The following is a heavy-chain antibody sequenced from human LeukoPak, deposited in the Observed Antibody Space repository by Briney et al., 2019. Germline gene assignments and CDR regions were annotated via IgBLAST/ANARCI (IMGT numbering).Heavy chain of an antibody. CDR3: ARDPGSGRLGGNWFDP. CDR1: GGTFSSYA. CDR2: IIPILGIA. Sequence: GASVKVSCKASGGTFSSYAISWVRQAPGQGLEWMGRIIPILGIANYAQKFQGRVTITADKSTSTAYMELSSLRSEDTAVYYCARDPGSGRLGGNWFDPWGQGTLVTVSS. J-gene: IGHJ5*02. D-gene: IGHD2-15*01. V-gene: IGHV1-69*04.